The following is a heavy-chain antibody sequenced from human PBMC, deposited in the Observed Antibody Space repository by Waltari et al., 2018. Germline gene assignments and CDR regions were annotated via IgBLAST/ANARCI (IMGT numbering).Heavy chain of an antibody. J-gene: IGHJ4*02. CDR3: ARENFWGDSKSHFDH. Sequence: EVQLVESGGGLVQPGGSLRLSCATSGFIFRDYWRTWVRQAPGKGLEWVANIKTDGNEKYYVESARGRFTVSRDNAKNTLYLQMHSLRGEDTAVYYCARENFWGDSKSHFDHWGQGTLVTVSS. CDR1: GFIFRDYW. D-gene: IGHD3-3*01. CDR2: IKTDGNEK. V-gene: IGHV3-7*01.